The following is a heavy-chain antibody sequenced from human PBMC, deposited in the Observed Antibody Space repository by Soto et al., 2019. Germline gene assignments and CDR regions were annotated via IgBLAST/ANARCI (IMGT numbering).Heavy chain of an antibody. J-gene: IGHJ4*02. CDR2: IYYSGST. Sequence: SETLSLTCTVSGGSISSYYWSWIRQPPGKGLEWIGYIYYSGSTNYNPSLKSRVTISVDTSKNQFSLKLSSVTAADTAVYYCARGDRFSEWHDWGQGTLVTVSS. D-gene: IGHD3-3*01. CDR3: ARGDRFSEWHD. CDR1: GGSISSYY. V-gene: IGHV4-59*01.